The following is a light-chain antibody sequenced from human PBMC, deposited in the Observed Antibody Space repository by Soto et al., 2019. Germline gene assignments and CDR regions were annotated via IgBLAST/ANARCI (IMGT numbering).Light chain of an antibody. CDR3: QQYGSSPAT. J-gene: IGKJ1*01. V-gene: IGKV3-20*01. CDR2: GAS. CDR1: HTIINNF. Sequence: EVVLTQSPGTLSLSPGERATLSCRASHTIINNFLAWYQQKPGQAPRLLVYGASTKATDIPDRFSGSGSGTDFSFTISRLEPEDFAVYYCQQYGSSPATFGQGTKVDIK.